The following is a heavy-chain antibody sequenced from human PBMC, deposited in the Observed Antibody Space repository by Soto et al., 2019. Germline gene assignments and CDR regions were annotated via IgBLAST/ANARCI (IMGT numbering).Heavy chain of an antibody. CDR2: IYYSGST. Sequence: SETLSLTCTVSGGSISSGGYYWSWIRQHPGKGLEWIGYIYYSGSTYYNPSLKSRVTISVDTSKNQFSLKLSSVTAADTAVYYCAKSIAAAGVDYYYGMDVWGQGTTVTVSS. V-gene: IGHV4-31*03. J-gene: IGHJ6*02. D-gene: IGHD6-13*01. CDR3: AKSIAAAGVDYYYGMDV. CDR1: GGSISSGGYY.